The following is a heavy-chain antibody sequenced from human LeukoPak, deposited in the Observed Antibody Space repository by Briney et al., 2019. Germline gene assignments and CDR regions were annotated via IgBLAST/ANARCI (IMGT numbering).Heavy chain of an antibody. CDR3: AKGNYYDSNSYLYYFDY. J-gene: IGHJ4*02. Sequence: TGGSLRLSCAASGFTFSSCAMSWVRQAPGKGLEWVSAVTGSGGGTYYADSVKGRFTISRDNSKNTLYLQMNSLRAEDTAVYYCAKGNYYDSNSYLYYFDYWGQGTLVTVSS. CDR2: VTGSGGGT. V-gene: IGHV3-23*01. CDR1: GFTFSSCA. D-gene: IGHD3-22*01.